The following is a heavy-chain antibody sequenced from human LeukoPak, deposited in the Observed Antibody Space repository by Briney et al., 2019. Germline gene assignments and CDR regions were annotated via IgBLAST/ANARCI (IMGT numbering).Heavy chain of an antibody. D-gene: IGHD3-22*01. CDR3: ARGNSYYDSSGAFDY. CDR1: GGSISPYY. J-gene: IGHJ4*02. V-gene: IGHV4-59*01. CDR2: IHYSGST. Sequence: SETLSLTCTVSGGSISPYYWSWIRQPPGKGLEWIGYIHYSGSTNYNPPLKSRVSMSVDTSKNQFSLKPNSVTAADTAVYYCARGNSYYDSSGAFDYWGQGTLVTVSS.